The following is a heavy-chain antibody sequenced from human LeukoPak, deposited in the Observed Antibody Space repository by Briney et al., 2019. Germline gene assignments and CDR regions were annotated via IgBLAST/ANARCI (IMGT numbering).Heavy chain of an antibody. CDR3: AHTLTMVRGVIITGGYYFDY. CDR1: GFSLSTSGVG. J-gene: IGHJ4*02. V-gene: IGHV2-5*02. CDR2: IYLDDDK. Sequence: SGPTLVKPTQTLTLTCTFSGFSLSTSGVGVGWIRQPPGEALERLALIYLDDDKRYSPSLKNRLTITKDTSKNQVVLKMTNMDPVDTATYYCAHTLTMVRGVIITGGYYFDYWGQGTLVTVSS. D-gene: IGHD3-10*01.